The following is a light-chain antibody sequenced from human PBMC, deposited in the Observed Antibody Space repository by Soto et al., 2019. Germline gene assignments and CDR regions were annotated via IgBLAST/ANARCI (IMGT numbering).Light chain of an antibody. CDR2: DVS. CDR3: SSYTSSTTPYV. Sequence: QSALTQPASVSGSPGQSITISCTGTSSDVGAYNYVSWYQQHPGKAPKFMIYDVSNRPSGVSNRFSGSKSGNTASLTISGLQAEDEADYYCSSYTSSTTPYVFGTGTKLIVL. CDR1: SSDVGAYNY. V-gene: IGLV2-14*01. J-gene: IGLJ1*01.